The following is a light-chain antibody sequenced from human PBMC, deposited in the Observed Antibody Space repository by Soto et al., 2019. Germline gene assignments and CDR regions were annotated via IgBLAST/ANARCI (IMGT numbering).Light chain of an antibody. CDR1: SSDVGGYNY. CDR3: SSYTSSSTVV. CDR2: DVS. Sequence: QSVLTQPASVSGSPGQSITISCTGTSSDVGGYNYVSWYQQHPGKAPKVMIYDVSNRPSGVSNRFSGSKSGNTASLNISGLQAEEEADYYCSSYTSSSTVVFGGGTKVTVL. V-gene: IGLV2-14*01. J-gene: IGLJ2*01.